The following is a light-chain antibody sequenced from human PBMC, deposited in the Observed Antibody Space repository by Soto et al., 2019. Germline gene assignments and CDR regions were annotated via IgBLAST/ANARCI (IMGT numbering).Light chain of an antibody. Sequence: QSVLTQPPSASGSPGQSVTISCTGTSSGVGGYNYVSWYQQHPGKAPKLMIYEVSKRPSGVPDRFSGSKSGNTASLTVSGLQAEDEADYYCSSYAGSNGVFGTGSKVTVL. J-gene: IGLJ1*01. CDR2: EVS. V-gene: IGLV2-8*01. CDR1: SSGVGGYNY. CDR3: SSYAGSNGV.